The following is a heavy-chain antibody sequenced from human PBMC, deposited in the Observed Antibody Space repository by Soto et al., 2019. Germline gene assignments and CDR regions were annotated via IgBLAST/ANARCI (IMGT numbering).Heavy chain of an antibody. CDR2: IYYSGST. Sequence: SETLSLTCTVSGGSISSYYWSWIRQPPGKGLERIGYIYYSGSTNYNPSLKSRVTISVDTSKNQFSLKLSSVTAADTAVYYCARSSGYHEDYFDYWGQGTLVTVSS. CDR1: GGSISSYY. D-gene: IGHD5-12*01. V-gene: IGHV4-59*01. J-gene: IGHJ4*02. CDR3: ARSSGYHEDYFDY.